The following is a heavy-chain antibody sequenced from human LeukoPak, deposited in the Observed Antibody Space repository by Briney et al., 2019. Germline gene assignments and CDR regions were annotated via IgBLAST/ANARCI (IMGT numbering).Heavy chain of an antibody. CDR3: ARALQWLDDY. J-gene: IGHJ4*02. Sequence: GGSLRLSCAASGFTFSSYSMNWVRQAPGKGLEWVSYISSSSSTMYYADPVKGRFTIPRDNAKNSLYLQMNSLRDEDTAVYYCARALQWLDDYWGQGTLVTVSS. CDR2: ISSSSSTM. CDR1: GFTFSSYS. D-gene: IGHD6-19*01. V-gene: IGHV3-48*02.